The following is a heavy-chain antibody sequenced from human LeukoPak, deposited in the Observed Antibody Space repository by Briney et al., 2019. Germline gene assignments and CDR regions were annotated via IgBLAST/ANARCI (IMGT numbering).Heavy chain of an antibody. D-gene: IGHD6-19*01. CDR3: ARHSEHGSGWSFNWFDP. Sequence: SETLSLTCTVSGGSISSYYWSWIWQPPGKGLEWIGYIYYSGSTNYNPSLKSRVTISVDTSKNQFSLKLSSVTAADTAVYYCARHSEHGSGWSFNWFDPWGQGTLVTVSS. CDR1: GGSISSYY. V-gene: IGHV4-59*08. J-gene: IGHJ5*02. CDR2: IYYSGST.